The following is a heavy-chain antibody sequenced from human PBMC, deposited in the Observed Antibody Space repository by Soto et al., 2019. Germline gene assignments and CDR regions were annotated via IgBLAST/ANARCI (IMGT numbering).Heavy chain of an antibody. Sequence: SGPTLVNPTQTLTLTCTFSGFSLSTSGVGVGWIRQPPGKALEWLALIYWDDDKRYSPSLKSRLTITKDTSKNQVVLTMTNMDPVDTATYYCAHAPSLIYCSSTSCTNWFDPWGQGTLVTVSS. CDR2: IYWDDDK. CDR3: AHAPSLIYCSSTSCTNWFDP. V-gene: IGHV2-5*02. D-gene: IGHD2-2*01. CDR1: GFSLSTSGVG. J-gene: IGHJ5*02.